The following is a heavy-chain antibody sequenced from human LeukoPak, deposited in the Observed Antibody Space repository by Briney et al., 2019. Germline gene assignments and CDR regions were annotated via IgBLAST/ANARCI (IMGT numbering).Heavy chain of an antibody. CDR1: GFTFHNDW. CDR2: IKRKSDGETT. J-gene: IGHJ6*02. V-gene: IGHV3-15*01. Sequence: GGSLRLSYAACGFTFHNDWLSCVGQAPGKGLEWVGRIKRKSDGETTDYAAPVKGRFTISRDDSKNTLHLQMNSLKTEDTAVYYCTTDYTSVSYNYYYCMDVWGQGTTVTVSS. D-gene: IGHD1-26*01. CDR3: TTDYTSVSYNYYYCMDV.